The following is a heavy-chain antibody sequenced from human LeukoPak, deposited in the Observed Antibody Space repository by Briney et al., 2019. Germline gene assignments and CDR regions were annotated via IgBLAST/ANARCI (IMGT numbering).Heavy chain of an antibody. J-gene: IGHJ6*03. Sequence: PGGSLRLSCAASGFTFSSYAMSWVRQAPGKGLEWVSSISASGGTTYYADSVKGRFTISRDNSKNTLYLQMNNLGAEDTAVYYCAKASNRLPSAVYYYYYYMDVWGKGTTVTVSS. V-gene: IGHV3-23*01. CDR1: GFTFSSYA. CDR3: AKASNRLPSAVYYYYYYMDV. CDR2: ISASGGTT. D-gene: IGHD2/OR15-2a*01.